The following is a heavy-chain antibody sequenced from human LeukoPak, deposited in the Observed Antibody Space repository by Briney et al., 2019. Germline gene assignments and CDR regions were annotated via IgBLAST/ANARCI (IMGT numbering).Heavy chain of an antibody. V-gene: IGHV3-21*01. CDR3: ARDGLSSSWYYFDY. J-gene: IGHJ4*02. Sequence: GGSLRLSCAASGFTFSSYSMNWVRQAPGKGLEWVSSISSSSSYIYYADSVKGRFTISRDNAKNSLYLQMNSLRAEDTAVYYCARDGLSSSWYYFDYWGQGTQVTVSS. D-gene: IGHD6-13*01. CDR2: ISSSSSYI. CDR1: GFTFSSYS.